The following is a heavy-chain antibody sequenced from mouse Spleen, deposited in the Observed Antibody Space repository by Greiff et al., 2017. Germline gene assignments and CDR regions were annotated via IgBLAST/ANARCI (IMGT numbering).Heavy chain of an antibody. J-gene: IGHJ2*01. V-gene: IGHV1-19*01. CDR3: ARGEAIYYGNYHYFDY. D-gene: IGHD2-1*01. CDR2: INPYNGGT. CDR1: GYTFTDYY. Sequence: VQLQQSGPVLVKPGASVKMSCKASGYTFTDYYMNWVKQSHGKSLEWIGVINPYNGGTSYNQKFKGKATLTVDKSSSTAYMELNSLTSEDSAVYYCARGEAIYYGNYHYFDYWGQGTTLTVSS.